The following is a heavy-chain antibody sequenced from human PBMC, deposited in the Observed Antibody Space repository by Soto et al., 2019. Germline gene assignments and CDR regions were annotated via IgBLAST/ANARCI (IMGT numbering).Heavy chain of an antibody. CDR3: ARIDCTGNNCNPYYHYGMDV. Sequence: GGSLRLSCAASGFTFSTYGMHWVRQIPGKGLQWGAIIWYDGSIKYYADSVKGRFTISRDNSKNTLFLQMNSLRDEDTAVYYCARIDCTGNNCNPYYHYGMDVWGQGTTVTVSS. D-gene: IGHD2-8*02. CDR2: IWYDGSIK. J-gene: IGHJ6*02. CDR1: GFTFSTYG. V-gene: IGHV3-33*01.